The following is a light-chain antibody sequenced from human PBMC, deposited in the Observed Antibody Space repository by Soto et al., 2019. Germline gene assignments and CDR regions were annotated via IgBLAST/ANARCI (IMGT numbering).Light chain of an antibody. CDR3: QQYDSSPLT. CDR1: QSVSSSY. Sequence: ENVLTQSPGTLYLSPEERATLSCRASQSVSSSYLAWYQQKPGQAPRLLIYGASSRATGIPDRFSGSASGTDFTLTISRLETQDFAVYYCQQYDSSPLTFGGGTKVEI. V-gene: IGKV3-20*01. J-gene: IGKJ4*01. CDR2: GAS.